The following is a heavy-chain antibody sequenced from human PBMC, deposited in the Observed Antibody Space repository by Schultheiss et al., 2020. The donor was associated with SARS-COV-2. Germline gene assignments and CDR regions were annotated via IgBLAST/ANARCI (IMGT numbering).Heavy chain of an antibody. J-gene: IGHJ4*02. D-gene: IGHD2-15*01. V-gene: IGHV4-34*09. Sequence: SETLSLTCTVSGGSISSYYWSWIRQPPGKGLEWIGEINHSGSTNYNPSLKSRVTISVDTSKNQFSLKLSSVTAADTAVYYCARGYCSGGSCYSLYFDYWGQGTLVTVSS. CDR1: GGSISSYY. CDR3: ARGYCSGGSCYSLYFDY. CDR2: INHSGST.